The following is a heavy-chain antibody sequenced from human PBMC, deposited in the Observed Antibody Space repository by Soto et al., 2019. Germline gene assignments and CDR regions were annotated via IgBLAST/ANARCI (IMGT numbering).Heavy chain of an antibody. V-gene: IGHV3-74*01. CDR3: ARAHENSYGYFDY. J-gene: IGHJ4*02. Sequence: GSLRLSCAASGFTFSSFWMHWVRQTPGKGLVWVSRINSDGSRTTYADSVKGRFTISSDNAKNTLYLQMNSLRAEDTALYYCARAHENSYGYFDYWGQGALVTVSS. CDR2: INSDGSRT. D-gene: IGHD5-18*01. CDR1: GFTFSSFW.